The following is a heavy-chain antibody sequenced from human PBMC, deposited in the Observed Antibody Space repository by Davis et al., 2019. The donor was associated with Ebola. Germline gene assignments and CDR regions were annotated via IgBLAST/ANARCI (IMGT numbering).Heavy chain of an antibody. CDR3: ARDPPYDQGYDY. CDR2: TYYRSKWFV. CDR1: GDSVSSNTAA. V-gene: IGHV6-1*01. J-gene: IGHJ4*02. D-gene: IGHD3-22*01. Sequence: SQTLSLTCAISGDSVSSNTAAWNWTRQSPPRGLERLGTTYYRSKWFVDYAVSVKSRMTINSDTSKNQFSLQLSSVTPEDTAVYYCARDPPYDQGYDYWGQGILVTVSS.